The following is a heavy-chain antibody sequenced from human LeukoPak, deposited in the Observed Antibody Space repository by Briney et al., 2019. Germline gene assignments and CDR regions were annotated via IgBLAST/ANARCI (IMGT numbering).Heavy chain of an antibody. V-gene: IGHV3-30*18. CDR1: GFTFSSYG. CDR2: ISYDGSNK. Sequence: GGSLRLSCAASGFTFSSYGMRWVRQAPGKGLEWVAVISYDGSNKYFADSVRGRFTISRDNSKNTLYLQLNTLRAEDTAMYYCAKDVSGSYYYGMDVWGQGTTVTVSS. J-gene: IGHJ6*02. D-gene: IGHD3-10*01. CDR3: AKDVSGSYYYGMDV.